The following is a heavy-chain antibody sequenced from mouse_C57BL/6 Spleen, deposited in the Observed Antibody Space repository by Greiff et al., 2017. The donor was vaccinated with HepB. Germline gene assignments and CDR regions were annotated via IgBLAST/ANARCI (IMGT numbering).Heavy chain of an antibody. J-gene: IGHJ4*01. Sequence: EVKLMESGGGLVQPGGSLSLSCAASGFTFTDYYMSWVRQPPGKALEWLGFIRNKANGYTTEYSASVKGRFTISRDNSQSILYLQMNALRAEDSATYYCARYKSTIYAMDYWGQGTSVTVSS. V-gene: IGHV7-3*01. CDR2: IRNKANGYTT. CDR3: ARYKSTIYAMDY. CDR1: GFTFTDYY. D-gene: IGHD5-1*01.